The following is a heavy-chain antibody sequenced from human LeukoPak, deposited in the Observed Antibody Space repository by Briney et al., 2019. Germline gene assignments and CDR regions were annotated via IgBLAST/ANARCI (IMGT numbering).Heavy chain of an antibody. D-gene: IGHD6-6*01. CDR2: INHDESKK. CDR3: AISTYSSSPS. V-gene: IGHV3-7*01. CDR1: GSAFSDHW. Sequence: PGGSLRLSCAASGSAFSDHWMIWVRQAPGKGLEWVANINHDESKKYYVDSVEGRFTISRDNAKNSLYLQMNSLRAEDTAVYYCAISTYSSSPSWGQGTLVTVSS. J-gene: IGHJ5*02.